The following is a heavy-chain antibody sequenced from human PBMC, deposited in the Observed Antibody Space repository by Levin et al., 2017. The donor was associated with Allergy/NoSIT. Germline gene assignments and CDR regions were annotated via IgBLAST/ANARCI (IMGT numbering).Heavy chain of an antibody. Sequence: GGSLRLSCAASGFTFSSYGMHWVRQAPGKGLEWVAVIWYDGSNKYYADSVKGRFTISRDNSKNTLYLQMNSLRAEDTAVYYCARDFPSVITGTTGGNWFDPWGQGTLVTVSS. V-gene: IGHV3-33*01. D-gene: IGHD1-20*01. CDR1: GFTFSSYG. CDR3: ARDFPSVITGTTGGNWFDP. CDR2: IWYDGSNK. J-gene: IGHJ5*02.